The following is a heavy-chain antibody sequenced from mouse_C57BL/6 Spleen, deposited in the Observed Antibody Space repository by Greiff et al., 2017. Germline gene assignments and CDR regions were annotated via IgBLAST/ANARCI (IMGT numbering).Heavy chain of an antibody. CDR1: GFTFSDYG. CDR3: ARKWLPHYYAMDY. V-gene: IGHV5-17*01. J-gene: IGHJ4*01. D-gene: IGHD2-2*01. CDR2: ISSGSSTI. Sequence: EVKVVESGGGLVKPGGSLKLSCAASGFTFSDYGMHWVRQAPEKGLEWVAYISSGSSTIYYADTVKGRFTISRDNDKNTLFLQMTSLRSEDTAMYYCARKWLPHYYAMDYWGQGTSVTVSS.